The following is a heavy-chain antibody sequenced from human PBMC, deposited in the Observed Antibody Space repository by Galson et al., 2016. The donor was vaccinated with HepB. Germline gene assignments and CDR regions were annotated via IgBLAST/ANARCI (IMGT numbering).Heavy chain of an antibody. CDR3: AREVSRAARGTTFWYFDL. V-gene: IGHV1-2*02. D-gene: IGHD6-13*01. J-gene: IGHJ2*01. Sequence: SVKVSCKASGYTFTGYYMHWVRQAPGQGLEWMGWINPNSGGTNYAQKSQGRVTMTRDTSISTAYMELSRLRSDDTAVYYCAREVSRAARGTTFWYFDLWGRGTLVTVSS. CDR1: GYTFTGYY. CDR2: INPNSGGT.